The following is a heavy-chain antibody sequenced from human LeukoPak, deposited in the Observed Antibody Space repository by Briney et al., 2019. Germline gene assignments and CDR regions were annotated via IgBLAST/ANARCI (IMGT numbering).Heavy chain of an antibody. J-gene: IGHJ3*02. V-gene: IGHV4-4*07. Sequence: SETLSLTCTVSGGSISSYYWSWIRQPAGKGLEWIGRIYTSGSTNYNPSLKSRVTMSVDTSKNQFSLKLSSVTAADTAVYYCARDRTQYYYDSSGSDAFDIWGQGTMVTVSS. CDR3: ARDRTQYYYDSSGSDAFDI. CDR1: GGSISSYY. CDR2: IYTSGST. D-gene: IGHD3-22*01.